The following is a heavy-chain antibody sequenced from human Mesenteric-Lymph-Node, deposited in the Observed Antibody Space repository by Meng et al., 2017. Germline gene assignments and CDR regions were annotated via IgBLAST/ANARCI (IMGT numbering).Heavy chain of an antibody. CDR3: ARGPTTYFDY. Sequence: QVQLQESGPGLVKPSQTLSLTCSVSGGSISSGDSYWSWIRQPPGKGLEWIGYIYYSGSTCYNPSLRSRITISVDTSKNQFSLRLRSVTAADTAVYYCARGPTTYFDYWGQGTLVTVSS. J-gene: IGHJ4*02. D-gene: IGHD4-17*01. CDR2: IYYSGST. CDR1: GGSISSGDSY. V-gene: IGHV4-30-4*01.